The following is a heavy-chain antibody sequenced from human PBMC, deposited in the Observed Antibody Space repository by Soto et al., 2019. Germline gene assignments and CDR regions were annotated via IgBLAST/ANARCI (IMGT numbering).Heavy chain of an antibody. J-gene: IGHJ4*02. D-gene: IGHD3-22*01. Sequence: QVQLVQSGAEVRKPGSSVQVSCKASGGTFYTYTFSWVRQAPGQGLEWMGSITPIYPTTNYADSVKGRFTISRDNSKNTQDLQMNSLRAEDTAVYYCARGGDYYDSSGFTDYWGQGTLVTVSS. CDR1: GGTFYTYT. CDR2: ITPIYPTT. CDR3: ARGGDYYDSSGFTDY. V-gene: IGHV1-69*05.